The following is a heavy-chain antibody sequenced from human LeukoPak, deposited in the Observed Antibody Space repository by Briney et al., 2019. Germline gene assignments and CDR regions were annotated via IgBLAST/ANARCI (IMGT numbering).Heavy chain of an antibody. CDR2: IYYSGST. J-gene: IGHJ5*02. D-gene: IGHD1-26*01. V-gene: IGHV4-59*01. Sequence: PSETLSLTCTVSGGXISSYYCSWIRQPPGKGLEWIGYIYYSGSTTYSPSLKSRVTISVDTSKNQFSLKLSSVTAADTAVYYCARDRVGATNTWGQGTLVTVSS. CDR1: GGXISSYY. CDR3: ARDRVGATNT.